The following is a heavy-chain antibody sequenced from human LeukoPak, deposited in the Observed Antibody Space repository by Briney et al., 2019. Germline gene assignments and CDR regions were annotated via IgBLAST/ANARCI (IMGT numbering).Heavy chain of an antibody. J-gene: IGHJ4*02. CDR3: AGGVLDTAMVL. Sequence: GASVKVSCKASGGSFSSYAISWVRQAPGQGLEWMGGIIPIFGTANYAQKFQGRVTITADKSTSTAYMELSSLRSEDTAVYYCAGGVLDTAMVLWGQGTLVTVSS. CDR1: GGSFSSYA. D-gene: IGHD5-18*01. V-gene: IGHV1-69*06. CDR2: IIPIFGTA.